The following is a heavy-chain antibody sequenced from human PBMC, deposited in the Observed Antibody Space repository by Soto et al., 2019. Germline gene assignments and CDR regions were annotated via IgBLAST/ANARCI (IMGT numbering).Heavy chain of an antibody. J-gene: IGHJ5*02. CDR2: IRLYSDGT. V-gene: IGHV1-18*01. D-gene: IGHD2-2*01. CDR3: ARVVPGAEAWFGP. Sequence: QVQLVQSGGEVKRPGASVKVSCKTSGYTFSNYGITWVRQAPGQPFEWLGWIRLYSDGTNYAKKFHGRVSITTDTSTTTASMELRSLRPHATAVYYCARVVPGAEAWFGPWGQGTLVTASS. CDR1: GYTFSNYG.